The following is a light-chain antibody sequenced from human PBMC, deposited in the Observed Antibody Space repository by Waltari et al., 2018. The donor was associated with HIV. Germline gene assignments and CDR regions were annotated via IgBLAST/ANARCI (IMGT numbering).Light chain of an antibody. CDR1: SLRVYY. V-gene: IGLV3-19*01. CDR2: GKN. Sequence: SELTQDPAVSAALGQTDRITCQGDSLRVYYESPYQQKPGQAPVLVIFGKNDRPSGIPDRFSGSDSGNTASLTITGAQAEDEADYYCNSRDSSGNHVVFGGGTKLTVL. CDR3: NSRDSSGNHVV. J-gene: IGLJ2*01.